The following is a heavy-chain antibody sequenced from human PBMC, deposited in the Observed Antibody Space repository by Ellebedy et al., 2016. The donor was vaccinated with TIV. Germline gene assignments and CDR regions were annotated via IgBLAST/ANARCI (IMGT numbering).Heavy chain of an antibody. J-gene: IGHJ4*02. CDR1: GFTFSSYS. CDR2: ISSSGSTI. V-gene: IGHV3-48*04. CDR3: ARVVGDTSGHYYYFDY. D-gene: IGHD3-22*01. Sequence: GGSLRLSXAASGFTFSSYSMNWVRQAPGKGLEWISYISSSGSTIYQADSVKGRFTISRDNAKNSLYLQMNSLRAEDTAVYYCARVVGDTSGHYYYFDYWGQGTLVTVSS.